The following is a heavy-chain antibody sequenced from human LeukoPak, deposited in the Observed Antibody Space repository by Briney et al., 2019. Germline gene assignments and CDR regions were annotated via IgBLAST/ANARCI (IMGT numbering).Heavy chain of an antibody. Sequence: PSETLSLTCTVSGGSISSGGYYWSWIRQHPGKGLEWIVSIYYSGSTYYNPSLKSRVTISLDTSKSQFSLKLSSVTAADTAIYYCARREGYFDYWGQGNLVTVSS. CDR1: GGSISSGGYY. CDR3: ARREGYFDY. J-gene: IGHJ4*02. CDR2: IYYSGST. V-gene: IGHV4-39*01.